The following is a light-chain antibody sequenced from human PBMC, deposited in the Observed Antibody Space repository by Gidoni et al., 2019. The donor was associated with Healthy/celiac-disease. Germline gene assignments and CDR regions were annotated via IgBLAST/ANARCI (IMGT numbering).Light chain of an antibody. CDR3: QQSYSTPRT. J-gene: IGKJ1*01. CDR1: QSISSY. Sequence: DIQLTQSPSSLSASVGDRVTITCRASQSISSYFNWYQQKQGKAPKLLIYAASSLQSGVPSRFSGSGSWTDFTLTISSLQPDDFATYYCQQSYSTPRTFGQGTKVEIK. V-gene: IGKV1-39*01. CDR2: AAS.